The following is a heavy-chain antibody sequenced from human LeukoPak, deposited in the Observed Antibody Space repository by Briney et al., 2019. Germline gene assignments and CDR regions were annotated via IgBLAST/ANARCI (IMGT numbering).Heavy chain of an antibody. D-gene: IGHD3-22*01. CDR2: IYQSGST. Sequence: PSETLSLTCTVSGGSISSGGYYWSWIRQHPGKGLEWIGYIYQSGSTYYNPSLKSRVTISVDRTKNQFSLKLSSVTAADTAVYYCARADKYYDSSGYFDQWGQGTLVTVSS. CDR3: ARADKYYDSSGYFDQ. V-gene: IGHV4-31*03. J-gene: IGHJ4*02. CDR1: GGSISSGGYY.